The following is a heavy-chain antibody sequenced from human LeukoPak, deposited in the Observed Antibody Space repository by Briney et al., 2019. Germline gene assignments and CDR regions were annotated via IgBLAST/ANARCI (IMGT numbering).Heavy chain of an antibody. D-gene: IGHD5-18*01. Sequence: SETLSLTCTVSGGSISSSSYYWGWIRQPPGKGLEWIGSIYYSGSTYYNPSLKSRVTISVDTSKNQFSLKLSSVTAADTAVYCCITYSYGLIFDYWGQGTLVTVSS. J-gene: IGHJ4*02. V-gene: IGHV4-39*01. CDR3: ITYSYGLIFDY. CDR1: GGSISSSSYY. CDR2: IYYSGST.